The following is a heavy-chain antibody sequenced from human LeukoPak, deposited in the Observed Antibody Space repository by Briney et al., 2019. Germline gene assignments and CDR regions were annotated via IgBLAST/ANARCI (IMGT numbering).Heavy chain of an antibody. Sequence: PSETLSLTCTVSGGSISSYYWNWIRQPPGKGLEWIAYIYYSGNTNYNPSLKSRVTISVDTSKNQFSLKLSSVTAADTAVYYCARDAGIAVAGHFDYWGQGTLVTVSS. D-gene: IGHD6-19*01. V-gene: IGHV4-59*01. CDR2: IYYSGNT. J-gene: IGHJ4*02. CDR1: GGSISSYY. CDR3: ARDAGIAVAGHFDY.